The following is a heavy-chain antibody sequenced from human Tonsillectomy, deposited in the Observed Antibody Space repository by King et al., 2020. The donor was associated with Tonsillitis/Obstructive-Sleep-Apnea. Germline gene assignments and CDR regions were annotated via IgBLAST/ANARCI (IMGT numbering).Heavy chain of an antibody. CDR3: ARLGDFWSGYPHFDY. V-gene: IGHV4-59*08. CDR2: IYYSGST. CDR1: GGSISSYY. J-gene: IGHJ4*02. Sequence: QLQESGPGLVKPSETLSLTCTVSGGSISSYYWSWIRQPPGQGLEWIGYIYYSGSTNYNPSLKSRVTISVDTSKNQFSLKVSSLTAADTAVYYCARLGDFWSGYPHFDYWGQGTLVTVSS. D-gene: IGHD3-3*01.